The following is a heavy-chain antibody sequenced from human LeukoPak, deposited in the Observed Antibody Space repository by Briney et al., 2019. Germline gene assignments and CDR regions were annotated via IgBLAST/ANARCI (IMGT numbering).Heavy chain of an antibody. CDR1: GFTFSTYT. V-gene: IGHV3-23*01. J-gene: IGHJ4*02. CDR2: ISGSGGST. Sequence: PGGSLRLSCATSGFTFSTYTMNWVRQAPGKGLEWVSAISGSGGSTYYADSVKGRFTISRDNSKNTLYLQMNSLRAEDTAVYYCAKDLYYDKSYRGQGTLVTVSS. CDR3: AKDLYYDKSY. D-gene: IGHD3-22*01.